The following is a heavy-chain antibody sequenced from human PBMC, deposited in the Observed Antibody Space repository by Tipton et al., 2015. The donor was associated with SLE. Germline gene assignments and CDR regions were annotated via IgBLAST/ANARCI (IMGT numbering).Heavy chain of an antibody. V-gene: IGHV3-49*04. Sequence: SLRLSCAASGFTFSSYAMSWVRQAPGKGLEWVGFIRSKAYGGTTEYAASVKGRFTISRDDSKSIAYLQMNSLKTEDTAVYYCTRDYDYGVLNAFDIWGQGTMVTVSS. CDR2: IRSKAYGGTT. D-gene: IGHD4-17*01. CDR1: GFTFSSYA. CDR3: TRDYDYGVLNAFDI. J-gene: IGHJ3*02.